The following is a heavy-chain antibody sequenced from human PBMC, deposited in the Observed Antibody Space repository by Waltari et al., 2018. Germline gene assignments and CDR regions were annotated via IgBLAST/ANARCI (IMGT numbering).Heavy chain of an antibody. J-gene: IGHJ4*02. D-gene: IGHD3-10*01. CDR3: ASHYYYGSGSYYKSPFDY. V-gene: IGHV4-39*01. CDR1: GGSISSSSYY. CDR2: IYYSGGT. Sequence: QLQLQESGPGLVKPSETLSLTCTVSGGSISSSSYYWGWIRQPPGKGLEWIGSIYYSGGTNDNQPLKSRVTISVDTSKNQFSLKLSSVTAADTAVYYGASHYYYGSGSYYKSPFDYWGQGTLVTVSS.